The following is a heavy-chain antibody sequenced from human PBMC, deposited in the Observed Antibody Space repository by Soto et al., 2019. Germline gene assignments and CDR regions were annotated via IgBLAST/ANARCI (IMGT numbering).Heavy chain of an antibody. Sequence: QVLLQQWGSGLLKPSETLSLTCAVSGGSFNDFYWTWVRQPPGEGLEWIGEISHSGTTNSNPSLESRVTITVDTPKNQFYLKLTSVTAADTAVCLSARGRIAHADYCTDVWGTGTKVTVSS. CDR3: ARGRIAHADYCTDV. V-gene: IGHV4-34*01. CDR2: ISHSGTT. CDR1: GGSFNDFY. J-gene: IGHJ6*03.